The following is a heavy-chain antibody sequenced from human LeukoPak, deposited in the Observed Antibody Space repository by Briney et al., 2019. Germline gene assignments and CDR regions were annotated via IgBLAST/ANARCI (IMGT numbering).Heavy chain of an antibody. CDR3: AGCIAAAGTGGPWFDY. J-gene: IGHJ4*02. CDR1: GGTFSSYA. D-gene: IGHD6-13*01. CDR2: IIPIFGTA. Sequence: SVKVSCKASGGTFSSYAISWVRQAPGQGLEWMGGIIPIFGTANYAQKFQGRITITADESTSTAYMELSSLRSEDTAVYYCAGCIAAAGTGGPWFDYWGQGTLVTVSS. V-gene: IGHV1-69*01.